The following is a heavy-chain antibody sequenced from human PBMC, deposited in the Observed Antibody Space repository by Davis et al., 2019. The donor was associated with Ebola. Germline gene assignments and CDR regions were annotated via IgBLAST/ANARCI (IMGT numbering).Heavy chain of an antibody. V-gene: IGHV4-34*01. CDR2: INHSGST. CDR3: ARVISGYPYYYYGMDV. D-gene: IGHD3-22*01. J-gene: IGHJ6*02. CDR1: GGSFSGYY. Sequence: MPGGSLRLSCAVYGGSFSGYYWSWIRQPPGKGLEWIGEINHSGSTNYNPSLKSRVTISVDTSKNQFSLKLSSVTAADTAVYYCARVISGYPYYYYGMDVWGQGTTVTVSS.